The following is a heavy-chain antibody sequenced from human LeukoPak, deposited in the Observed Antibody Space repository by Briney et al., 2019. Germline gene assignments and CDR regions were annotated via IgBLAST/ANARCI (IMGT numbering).Heavy chain of an antibody. CDR1: GLTFSTYW. J-gene: IGHJ4*02. V-gene: IGHV3-7*01. Sequence: GGSLRLSCAASGLTFSTYWMSWVRQAPGKGLEWVANIKQDGSERYYVDSVKGRFTISRDNAKKSLYLQMNGLRADDTAVYYCASDGDPFDNWGQGTLVTVSS. D-gene: IGHD3-3*01. CDR2: IKQDGSER. CDR3: ASDGDPFDN.